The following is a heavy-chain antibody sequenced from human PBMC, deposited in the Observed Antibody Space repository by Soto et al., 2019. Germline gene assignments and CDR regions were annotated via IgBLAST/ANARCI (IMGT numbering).Heavy chain of an antibody. Sequence: ASVKVSCKASGYTFTSYGISWVRQAPGQGLEWMGWISAYNGNTNYAQKFQGRVTMTRNTSISTAYMELSSLRSEDTAVYYCARGQDDYIWGSYRYNYYYYYMDVWGKGTTVTVSS. CDR3: ARGQDDYIWGSYRYNYYYYYMDV. J-gene: IGHJ6*03. V-gene: IGHV1-18*01. CDR2: ISAYNGNT. CDR1: GYTFTSYG. D-gene: IGHD3-16*02.